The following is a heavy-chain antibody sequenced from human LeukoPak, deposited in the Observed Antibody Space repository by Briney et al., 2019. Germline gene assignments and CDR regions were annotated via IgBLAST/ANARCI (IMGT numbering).Heavy chain of an antibody. V-gene: IGHV1-2*06. CDR3: AIPFMITIYYYMDV. D-gene: IGHD3-16*01. CDR2: INPNSGGT. CDR1: GYTFTGYY. Sequence: ASVKVSCKASGYTFTGYYMHWVRQAPGQGLEWMGRINPNSGGTNYAQKFQGRVTMTRDTSISTAYMELSRLRSDDTAVYYCAIPFMITIYYYMDVWGKGTTVTVSS. J-gene: IGHJ6*03.